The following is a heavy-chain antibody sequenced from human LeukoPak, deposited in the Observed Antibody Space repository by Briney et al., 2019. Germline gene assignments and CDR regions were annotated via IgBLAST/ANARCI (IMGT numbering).Heavy chain of an antibody. V-gene: IGHV1-18*01. CDR2: ISAYNGNP. J-gene: IGHJ5*02. CDR3: ARGVMAGTSWFDP. CDR1: GYTFTIYG. Sequence: GASVKVSCKASGYTFTIYGISWVRRAPGQGLEWMGWISAYNGNPNYAQKLQGRVTMTTDTSTSTAYMELRSLRSDDTAVYYCARGVMAGTSWFDPWGQGTLVTVSS. D-gene: IGHD1-7*01.